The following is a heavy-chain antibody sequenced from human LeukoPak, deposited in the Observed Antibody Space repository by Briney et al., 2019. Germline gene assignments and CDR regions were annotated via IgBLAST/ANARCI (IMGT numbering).Heavy chain of an antibody. D-gene: IGHD2-15*01. V-gene: IGHV3-30-3*01. Sequence: PGTSLRLSCAVSGFAFSSLAMHWVRQAPGKGLEWVAFISYDGNNQYYADSVKGRFTISRDNSKNSLYLQMNNLRAEVTAIYYCARVGSRYCSGANCYDGFWGQGTLVSVSS. CDR1: GFAFSSLA. CDR3: ARVGSRYCSGANCYDGF. J-gene: IGHJ4*02. CDR2: ISYDGNNQ.